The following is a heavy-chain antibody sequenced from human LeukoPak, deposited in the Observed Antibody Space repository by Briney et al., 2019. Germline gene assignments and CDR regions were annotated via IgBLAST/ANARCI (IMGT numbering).Heavy chain of an antibody. V-gene: IGHV4-30-4*01. CDR3: ARPYYYDSRIDP. CDR2: TYYSGST. J-gene: IGHJ5*02. Sequence: PSQTLSLTCTVSGGSIRSGDYYWSWIRQPPGKGLEWIGYTYYSGSTYYNPSLKNRVSISVDTSKNQFSLNLSSVTAADTAVYYCARPYYYDSRIDPWGQGTLVTVSS. CDR1: GGSIRSGDYY. D-gene: IGHD3-22*01.